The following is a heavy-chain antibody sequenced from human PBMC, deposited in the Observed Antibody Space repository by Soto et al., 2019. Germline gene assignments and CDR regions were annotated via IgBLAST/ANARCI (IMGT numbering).Heavy chain of an antibody. Sequence: XDSLKVSCQCSGYTFTNYLIGLVLQMPGKGLEWMGVIYPGDSDTKYSPSFQGQVTFSADKSINTAYLQWTSLKASDTAMYFCGRLTGLPHYYSTDVWGQGTTVTVSS. J-gene: IGHJ6*02. V-gene: IGHV5-51*01. CDR1: GYTFTNYL. D-gene: IGHD3-9*01. CDR2: IYPGDSDT. CDR3: GRLTGLPHYYSTDV.